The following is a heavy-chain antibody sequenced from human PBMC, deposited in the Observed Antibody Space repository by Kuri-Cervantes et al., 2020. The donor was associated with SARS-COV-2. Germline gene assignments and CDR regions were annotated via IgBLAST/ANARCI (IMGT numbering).Heavy chain of an antibody. Sequence: SVKVSCKASGGSFSSYAISWVRQAPGQGLEWMGGIIPIFGTANYAQKFQGRVTITADESTSTAYMELSSLRSEDTAVYYCANWPPYGDYAEYAFDIWGQGTTVTVSS. CDR1: GGSFSSYA. CDR2: IIPIFGTA. J-gene: IGHJ3*02. D-gene: IGHD4-17*01. CDR3: ANWPPYGDYAEYAFDI. V-gene: IGHV1-69*13.